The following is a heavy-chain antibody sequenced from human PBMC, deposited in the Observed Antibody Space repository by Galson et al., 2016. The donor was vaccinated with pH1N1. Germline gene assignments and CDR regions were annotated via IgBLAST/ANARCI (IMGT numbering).Heavy chain of an antibody. CDR2: ITKRPEGYST. V-gene: IGHV3-72*01. CDR1: GFTFSGFY. J-gene: IGHJ4*02. CDR3: TRENHHKFDY. D-gene: IGHD1-14*01. Sequence: SLRLSCAASGFTFSGFYMDWVRQAPGKGLEWVGRITKRPEGYSTQDATSVKGRFIISRDDSKGLLYLQMNSLKTEDTAVYSCTRENHHKFDYWGQGTLVTVSS.